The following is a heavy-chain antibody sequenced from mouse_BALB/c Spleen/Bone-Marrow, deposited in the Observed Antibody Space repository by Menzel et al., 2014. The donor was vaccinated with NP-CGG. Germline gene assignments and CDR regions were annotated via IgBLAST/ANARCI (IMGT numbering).Heavy chain of an antibody. V-gene: IGHV1S130*01. J-gene: IGHJ2*01. CDR1: GCTFTNSW. Sequence: VQLQQSGSVLVRPGASVKLSCKASGCTFTNSWIHWAKQRPGHGPEWIGEIHPNSGNSNYNEIFKGKARLTVDSSSSTAYVDLSSLTSEDSAVYYCSRHHRFAYYFDYWGQGTTLTVSS. D-gene: IGHD3-1*01. CDR2: IHPNSGNS. CDR3: SRHHRFAYYFDY.